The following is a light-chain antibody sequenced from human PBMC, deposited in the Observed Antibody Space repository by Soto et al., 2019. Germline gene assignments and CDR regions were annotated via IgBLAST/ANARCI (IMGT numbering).Light chain of an antibody. CDR1: QSVSSY. Sequence: TQSPSSLSASVGERVTITCRASQSVSSYLAWYQQKPGQAPRLLIYGISKRATDIPDRFSGSGSGTDFTLTISRLEPEDFALYYRQHYVERSPITVGQVTRLESK. V-gene: IGKV3-20*01. J-gene: IGKJ5*01. CDR2: GIS. CDR3: QHYVERSPIT.